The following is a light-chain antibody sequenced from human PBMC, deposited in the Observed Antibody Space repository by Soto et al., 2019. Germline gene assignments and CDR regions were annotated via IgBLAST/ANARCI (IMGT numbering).Light chain of an antibody. CDR2: DAS. V-gene: IGKV3-15*01. Sequence: ETIVTHAPDTLSVSLGERATLSCRASQSLRSSLAWYQQKPGQAPRLLIYDASTRATGIPARFSGSGSGTDFTLTISGLQSEDFEVYYCQQYNNWPQTFGQGTKVDIK. J-gene: IGKJ1*01. CDR3: QQYNNWPQT. CDR1: QSLRSS.